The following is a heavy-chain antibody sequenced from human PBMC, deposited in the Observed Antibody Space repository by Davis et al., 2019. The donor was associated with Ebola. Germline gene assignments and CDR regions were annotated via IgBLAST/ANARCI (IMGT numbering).Heavy chain of an antibody. J-gene: IGHJ4*02. CDR2: ISYDGSNK. CDR1: GFTFSSYA. CDR3: SRNTPMVSTHN. Sequence: GGSLRLSCAASGFTFSSYAMHWVRQAPGKGLEWVAVISYDGSNKYYADSVKGRFTLSRDNAKNTVYLQMNSLRVEDTGFYFCSRNTPMVSTHNWGPGTLVTVSS. V-gene: IGHV3-30-3*01. D-gene: IGHD2-8*01.